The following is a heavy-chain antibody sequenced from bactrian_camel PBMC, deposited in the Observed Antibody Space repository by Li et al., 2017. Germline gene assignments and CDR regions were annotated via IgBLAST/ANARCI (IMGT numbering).Heavy chain of an antibody. J-gene: IGHJ4*01. V-gene: IGHV3S6*01. CDR3: AKSVGSWYVDFDY. CDR2: IRPDGSET. Sequence: HVQLVESGGGSVPPGGSLRLSCAASGFTFGTHGMAWVRQAPGKGLEWVSTIRPDGSETYYTASVKGRFTISRDNAKNTLYLQLNSLKTEDTAMYCCAKSVGSWYVDFDYWGQGTQVTVS. D-gene: IGHD6*01. CDR1: GFTFGTHG.